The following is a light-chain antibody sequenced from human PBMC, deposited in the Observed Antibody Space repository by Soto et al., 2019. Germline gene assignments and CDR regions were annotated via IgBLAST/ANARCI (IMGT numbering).Light chain of an antibody. CDR2: VAS. CDR1: QSVSSYY. Sequence: EIVLTQSPGTLSLSPGERATLSCRASQSVSSYYLAWYQQKPGQAPRILIYVASSRAPGIPDRFSGSGSGTEFTLTISRLEPEDFAVYYCQQYDSSPWTFGQGTKVE. J-gene: IGKJ1*01. V-gene: IGKV3-20*01. CDR3: QQYDSSPWT.